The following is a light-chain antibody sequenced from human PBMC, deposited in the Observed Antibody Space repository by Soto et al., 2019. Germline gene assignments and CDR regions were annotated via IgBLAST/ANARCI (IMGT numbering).Light chain of an antibody. J-gene: IGKJ1*01. CDR2: GAS. CDR1: QSVSSN. V-gene: IGKV3-15*01. CDR3: QQYNNWPPWT. Sequence: IMVTQSLATLSVYPEERATISCLASQSVSSNLAWYQQKPGQAPRLLIYGASTRATGIPARFSGSGSGTEFTLTISSLQSEDFAVYYCQQYNNWPPWTFGQGTNVDI.